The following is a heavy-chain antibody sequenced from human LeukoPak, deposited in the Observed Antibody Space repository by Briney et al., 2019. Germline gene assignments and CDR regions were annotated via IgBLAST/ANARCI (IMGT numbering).Heavy chain of an antibody. D-gene: IGHD3-22*01. J-gene: IGHJ4*02. CDR2: ISAYNGNT. V-gene: IGHV1-18*01. CDR1: GYTFTSYG. Sequence: GVSVKVSCKASGYTFTSYGISWVRQAPGQGLEWMGWISAYNGNTNYAQKLQGRVTMTTDTSTSTAYMELRSLRSDDTAVYYCARDWYYYDSSGYYNFDYWGQGTLVTVSS. CDR3: ARDWYYYDSSGYYNFDY.